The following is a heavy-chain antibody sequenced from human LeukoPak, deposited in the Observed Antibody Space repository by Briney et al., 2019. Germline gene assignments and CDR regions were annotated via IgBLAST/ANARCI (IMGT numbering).Heavy chain of an antibody. CDR1: GYTFTSYD. CDR3: ARGPGLGGYLTYYFDY. V-gene: IGHV1-8*03. Sequence: ASVKVSCKASGYTFTSYDINWVRQDTGQGLEWMGWMNPNSGNTGYAQKFQGRVTITRNTSISTAYMELSSLRSEDTAVYYCARGPGLGGYLTYYFDYWGQGTLVTVSS. CDR2: MNPNSGNT. D-gene: IGHD3-22*01. J-gene: IGHJ4*02.